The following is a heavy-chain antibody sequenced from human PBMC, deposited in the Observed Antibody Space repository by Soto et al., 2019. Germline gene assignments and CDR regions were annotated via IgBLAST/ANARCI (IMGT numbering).Heavy chain of an antibody. CDR1: GYNFAGYW. J-gene: IGHJ4*02. CDR3: AREGGVSGWYWGGDY. Sequence: GESLKISCKGSGYNFAGYWIAWVRQMPGKGLELMGIIYPSDSDTRYRPSFQGRFTISRDNSKNTLYLQMNSLRAEDTALYYCAREGGVSGWYWGGDYWGQGTPVTV. V-gene: IGHV5-51*01. CDR2: IYPSDSDT. D-gene: IGHD6-19*01.